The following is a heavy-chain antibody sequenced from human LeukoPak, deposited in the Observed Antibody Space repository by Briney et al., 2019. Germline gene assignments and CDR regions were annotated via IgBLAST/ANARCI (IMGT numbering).Heavy chain of an antibody. Sequence: SETLSLTCTASGGSISSSSYYWGWIRQPPGKGLEWIGSIYYSGSTYYNPSLKSRVTISVDTSKNQFSLKLSSVTAADTAVYYCARHGGDWVFDYWGQGTLVTVSS. CDR1: GGSISSSSYY. J-gene: IGHJ4*02. V-gene: IGHV4-39*01. D-gene: IGHD2-21*02. CDR2: IYYSGST. CDR3: ARHGGDWVFDY.